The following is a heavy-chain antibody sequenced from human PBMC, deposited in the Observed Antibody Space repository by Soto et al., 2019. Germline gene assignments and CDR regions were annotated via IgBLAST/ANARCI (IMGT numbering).Heavy chain of an antibody. CDR1: GFTVSSNY. D-gene: IGHD4-17*01. Sequence: GGSLRLSCAASGFTVSSNYMSWVRQAPGKGLEWVSVIYSGGSTYYADSVKGRFTISRDNSKNTLYLQMNSLRAEDTAVYYCARTPHTVTTFYYYYYGMDVWGQGTTVTVSS. J-gene: IGHJ6*02. CDR2: IYSGGST. V-gene: IGHV3-66*01. CDR3: ARTPHTVTTFYYYYYGMDV.